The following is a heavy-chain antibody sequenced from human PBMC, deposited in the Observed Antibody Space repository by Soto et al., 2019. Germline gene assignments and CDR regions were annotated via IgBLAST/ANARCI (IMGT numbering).Heavy chain of an antibody. CDR3: ASKFGELLADAFDI. V-gene: IGHV4-39*07. D-gene: IGHD3-10*01. CDR1: GGSIGTRNYY. Sequence: SETLSLTCNVSGGSIGTRNYYWAWIRQPPGKGLEWIGSLYYSGSTYYNPSLKSRVTISVDTSKNQFSLKMTSVTAADTAVYYCASKFGELLADAFDIWGQGTVVTVSS. J-gene: IGHJ3*02. CDR2: LYYSGST.